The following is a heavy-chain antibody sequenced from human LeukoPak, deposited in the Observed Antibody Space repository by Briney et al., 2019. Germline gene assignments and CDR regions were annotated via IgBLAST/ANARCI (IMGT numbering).Heavy chain of an antibody. D-gene: IGHD3-22*01. J-gene: IGHJ2*01. CDR3: AGSDTIGYLPREWDYWYFDR. CDR2: ISSSSSYI. Sequence: GGSLRLSCAASGFTFSSYSMNWVRQAPGKGLEWVSSISSSSSYIYYADSVKGRFTTSRDNAKNSLYLQLNSLRAEDTAVYYCAGSDTIGYLPREWDYWYFDRWGRGTLVTVSS. CDR1: GFTFSSYS. V-gene: IGHV3-21*03.